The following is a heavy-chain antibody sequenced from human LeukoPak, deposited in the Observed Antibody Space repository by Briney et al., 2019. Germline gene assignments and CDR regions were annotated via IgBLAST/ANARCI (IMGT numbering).Heavy chain of an antibody. Sequence: SVKVSCKASGGTFSSYAISWVRQAPGQGLEWMGRIIPIFGTANYAQKFQGRVTITTDESTGTAYMELSSLRSEDTAVYYCAREGETAVAAPYYFDYWGQGTLVTVSS. CDR1: GGTFSSYA. V-gene: IGHV1-69*05. CDR2: IIPIFGTA. CDR3: AREGETAVAAPYYFDY. D-gene: IGHD6-19*01. J-gene: IGHJ4*02.